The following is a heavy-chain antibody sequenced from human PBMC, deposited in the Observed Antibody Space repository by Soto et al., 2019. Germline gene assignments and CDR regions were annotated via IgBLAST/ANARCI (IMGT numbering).Heavy chain of an antibody. J-gene: IGHJ3*01. CDR2: IIGSGGRA. Sequence: GGSLRLSCAASGFTFSSYTMSWVRQAPGKGLEWVSHIIGSGGRAYYAPSVQGRFTILRDNSKNILYLQMNSLRVDDTAIYYCAKDERSFDDWGQGTRVTVSS. D-gene: IGHD1-1*01. V-gene: IGHV3-23*01. CDR1: GFTFSSYT. CDR3: AKDERSFDD.